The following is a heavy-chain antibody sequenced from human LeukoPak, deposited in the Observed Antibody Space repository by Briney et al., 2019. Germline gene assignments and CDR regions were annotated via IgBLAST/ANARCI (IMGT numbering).Heavy chain of an antibody. CDR2: IYPGDSNT. CDR3: ARPGGATPYYFDY. Sequence: GESLKISCKGSGYSFTSHWIGWVRQMPGKGLEWVGIIYPGDSNTRYSPSFQGQVTISADKSISTAYLQWSSLKASDTAMYYCARPGGATPYYFDYWGQGTLVTVSS. J-gene: IGHJ4*02. V-gene: IGHV5-51*01. D-gene: IGHD1-26*01. CDR1: GYSFTSHW.